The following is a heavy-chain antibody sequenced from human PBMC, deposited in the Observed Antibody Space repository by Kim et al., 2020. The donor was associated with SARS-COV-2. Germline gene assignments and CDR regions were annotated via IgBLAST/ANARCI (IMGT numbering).Heavy chain of an antibody. D-gene: IGHD3-3*01. CDR1: GFTFSSYA. V-gene: IGHV3-23*01. CDR3: AKVSIRFLEWLFSGGFDY. J-gene: IGHJ4*02. Sequence: GGSLRLSCAASGFTFSSYAMSWVRQAPGKGLEWVSAISGSGGSTYYADSVKGRFTISRDNSKNTLYLQMNSLRAEDTAVYYCAKVSIRFLEWLFSGGFDYWGQGTLVTVSS. CDR2: ISGSGGST.